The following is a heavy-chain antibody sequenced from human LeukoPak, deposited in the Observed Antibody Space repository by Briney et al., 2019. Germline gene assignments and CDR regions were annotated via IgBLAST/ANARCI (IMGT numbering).Heavy chain of an antibody. CDR2: INPNSGGT. CDR1: GYTFTGYY. J-gene: IGHJ4*02. V-gene: IGHV1-2*02. Sequence: GASVKVSCNASGYTFTGYYMHWVRQAPGQGLEWMGWINPNSGGTNYAQKFQGRVTMTRDTSISTAYMELSRLRSDDTAVYYCAKAGGGSSGWPFDYWGQGTLVTVSS. D-gene: IGHD6-19*01. CDR3: AKAGGGSSGWPFDY.